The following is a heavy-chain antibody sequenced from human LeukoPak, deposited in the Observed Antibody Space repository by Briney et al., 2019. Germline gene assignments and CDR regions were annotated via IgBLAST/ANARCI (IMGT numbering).Heavy chain of an antibody. V-gene: IGHV3-66*01. CDR2: IDSGGST. J-gene: IGHJ6*03. D-gene: IGHD3-10*01. Sequence: GEPLRLSCAASEFTVRSYHMSWVRQAPGKGLEGVSVIDSGGSTYYAETVKGRFTISKDNSKNTLYLAMNSLRGEDTAVYYCVRDGGITLVRGVIMGDYYYYYMDVWGRGTTVTVSS. CDR3: VRDGGITLVRGVIMGDYYYYYMDV. CDR1: EFTVRSYH.